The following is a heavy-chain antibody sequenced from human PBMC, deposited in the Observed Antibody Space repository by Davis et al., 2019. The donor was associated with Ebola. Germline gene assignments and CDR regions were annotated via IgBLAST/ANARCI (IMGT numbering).Heavy chain of an antibody. J-gene: IGHJ6*02. D-gene: IGHD2-21*01. Sequence: SETLSLTCTVSGASISSETYYWAWIRQSPGKGLAWIGRIYWRGIADYSPSLQSRATISVDTSKNQFYLKLSSVTAADTAVYYCKGDTYYYYDLDVWGQGTTVTVSS. CDR2: IYWRGIA. CDR1: GASISSETYY. CDR3: KGDTYYYYDLDV. V-gene: IGHV4-39*01.